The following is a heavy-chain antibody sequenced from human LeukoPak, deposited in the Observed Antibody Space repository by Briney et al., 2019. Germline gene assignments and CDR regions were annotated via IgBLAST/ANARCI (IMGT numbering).Heavy chain of an antibody. V-gene: IGHV4-38-2*02. CDR3: ARTYINFDNYFGP. CDR1: GYSINNGYN. CDR2: ISHIGST. J-gene: IGHJ5*02. D-gene: IGHD4-11*01. Sequence: SETLSLTCSVSGYSINNGYNWGWVRQPPGKGLECIGSISHIGSTYYNPSLESRVTISLDTSKNQFSLELSSVTAADTAVYYCARTYINFDNYFGPWGQGTLVTVSS.